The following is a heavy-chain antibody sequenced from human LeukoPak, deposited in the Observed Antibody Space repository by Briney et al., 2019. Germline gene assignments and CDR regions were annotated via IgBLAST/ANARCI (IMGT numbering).Heavy chain of an antibody. CDR1: GFTFSDAC. V-gene: IGHV3-15*04. CDR2: IESYSDGGTT. Sequence: GGSLRLSCKASGFTFSDACMSWVRQAPGKGLEWVARIESYSDGGTTDYAAPVKGRFTISRDDAKNTLFLQMNSLRAEDTAVYYCARQRAGHAFDIWGQGTMVTVSS. J-gene: IGHJ3*02. CDR3: ARQRAGHAFDI.